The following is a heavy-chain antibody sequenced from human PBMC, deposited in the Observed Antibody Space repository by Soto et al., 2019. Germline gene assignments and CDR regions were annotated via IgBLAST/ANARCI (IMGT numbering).Heavy chain of an antibody. Sequence: EVQLLESGGGLVQPGGSLRLSCAASGFTFNSYAMSWVHQAPGKGLEWVSITSGGGGTTYYADSVKGRFAISRDNSKNTLYLEMNSLRAEDTAVYFCAKRYHTTTSCFDYWGQGTLVTVSS. J-gene: IGHJ4*02. V-gene: IGHV3-23*01. CDR3: AKRYHTTTSCFDY. D-gene: IGHD2-2*01. CDR1: GFTFNSYA. CDR2: TSGGGGTT.